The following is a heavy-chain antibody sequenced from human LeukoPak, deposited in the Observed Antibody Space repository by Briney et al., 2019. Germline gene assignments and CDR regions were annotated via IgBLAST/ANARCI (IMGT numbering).Heavy chain of an antibody. CDR2: IIPIFGTA. CDR1: GGTFSSYA. J-gene: IGHJ5*02. CDR3: ARGLLSFMRSDYSNYWDNWFDP. V-gene: IGHV1-69*13. D-gene: IGHD4-11*01. Sequence: SVKVSCKASGGTFSSYAISWVRQAPGQGLEWMGGIIPIFGTANYAQKFQGRVTITADESTSTAYMELSSLRSEDTAVYYCARGLLSFMRSDYSNYWDNWFDPWGQGTLVTVSS.